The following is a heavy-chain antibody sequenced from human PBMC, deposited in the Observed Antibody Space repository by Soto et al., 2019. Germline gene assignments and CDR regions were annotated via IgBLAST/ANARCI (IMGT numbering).Heavy chain of an antibody. CDR2: IYPGDSDT. Sequence: GESLKISCKGSGYSFTSYWIGWVRQMPGKGLEWMGIIYPGDSDTRYSPSFQGQVTISADKSISTAYLQWSSLKASDTAMYYCARNSVQKQTNFFYGMVVWGQGTTVTV. J-gene: IGHJ6*02. D-gene: IGHD2-8*01. CDR3: ARNSVQKQTNFFYGMVV. V-gene: IGHV5-51*01. CDR1: GYSFTSYW.